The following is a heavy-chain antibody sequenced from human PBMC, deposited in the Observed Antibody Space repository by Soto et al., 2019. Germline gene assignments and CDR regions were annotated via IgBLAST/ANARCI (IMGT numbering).Heavy chain of an antibody. CDR2: ISAYNGNT. J-gene: IGHJ6*02. D-gene: IGHD3-3*01. Sequence: GASVKVSCKASGYTFTSYGISWVRQAPGQGLEWMGWISAYNGNTNYAQKLQGRVTMTTDTSTSTAYMELRSLRSDDTAVYYCARDRYYDFWSGYYTSYYGMDVWGQGTTVTVSS. CDR3: ARDRYYDFWSGYYTSYYGMDV. CDR1: GYTFTSYG. V-gene: IGHV1-18*04.